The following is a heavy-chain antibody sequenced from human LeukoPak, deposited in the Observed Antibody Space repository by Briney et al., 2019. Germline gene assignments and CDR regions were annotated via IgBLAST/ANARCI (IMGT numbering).Heavy chain of an antibody. D-gene: IGHD6-6*01. CDR1: GGTFSSYA. CDR2: IIPIFGTA. CDR3: AREGHSSSSAFDI. V-gene: IGHV1-69*06. J-gene: IGHJ3*02. Sequence: ASVKVSCKASGGTFSSYAISWVRQAPGQGLEWMGGIIPIFGTANYAQKFQGRVTITADKSTSTAYMELSSLRSEDTAVYYCAREGHSSSSAFDIWGQGTMVTVSS.